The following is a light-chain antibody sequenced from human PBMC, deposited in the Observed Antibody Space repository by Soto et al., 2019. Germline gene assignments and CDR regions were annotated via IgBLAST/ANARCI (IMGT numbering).Light chain of an antibody. J-gene: IGLJ1*01. CDR2: RNT. V-gene: IGLV1-47*01. Sequence: QAVVTQSPSASGTPGQTVTISCSGSSGTNYVYWYQQLPGTDPKLLIYRNTQRPSGVPDRFSGSKSGTSASLAISGLRSEDEADYYCAAWDDSLSGFYVFGTGTKLTVL. CDR3: AAWDDSLSGFYV. CDR1: SGTNY.